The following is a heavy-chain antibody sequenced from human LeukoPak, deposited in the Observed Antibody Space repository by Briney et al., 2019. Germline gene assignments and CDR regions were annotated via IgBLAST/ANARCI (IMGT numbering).Heavy chain of an antibody. Sequence: GGSLRLSCAASGFTFSTSGMHWVRQAPGKGLEWVAVMSHDGSTKYYADSVKGRFTISRGTSKNTLYLQMNSLRAEDTAVYYCSKGDGYNYFLIDHWGQGTLVTVS. CDR2: MSHDGSTK. J-gene: IGHJ5*02. D-gene: IGHD5-24*01. V-gene: IGHV3-30*18. CDR1: GFTFSTSG. CDR3: SKGDGYNYFLIDH.